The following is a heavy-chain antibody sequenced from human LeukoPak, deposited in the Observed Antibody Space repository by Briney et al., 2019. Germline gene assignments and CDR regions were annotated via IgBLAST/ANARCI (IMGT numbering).Heavy chain of an antibody. D-gene: IGHD2-8*01. CDR2: IQYDGSNE. CDR1: RFTFSSYG. Sequence: GGPLRLSCAASRFTFSSYGMHWVRQAPGKGLEWVAYIQYDGSNEQYADPVKGRFSISRDSSKNILYLQMNSLRAEDTAVYYCAKDRCSNGVGCYYYYMDVWGKGTTVTISS. V-gene: IGHV3-30*02. J-gene: IGHJ6*03. CDR3: AKDRCSNGVGCYYYYMDV.